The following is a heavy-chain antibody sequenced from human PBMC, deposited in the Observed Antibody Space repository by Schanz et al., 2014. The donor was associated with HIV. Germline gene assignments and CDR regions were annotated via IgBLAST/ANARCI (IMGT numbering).Heavy chain of an antibody. Sequence: QVQLVQSGAEVKGPGASVKVSCKASGYTFNHYGITWVRQAPGQGLEWMGWINPSSGGTNYAQKFQGRVTMTRDTSISTAYMELRRLRSDDTAVYYCARDQNVISMVRGVMGGVDYWGQGTLVTVSS. V-gene: IGHV1-2*02. CDR1: GYTFNHYG. CDR3: ARDQNVISMVRGVMGGVDY. J-gene: IGHJ4*02. CDR2: INPSSGGT. D-gene: IGHD3-10*01.